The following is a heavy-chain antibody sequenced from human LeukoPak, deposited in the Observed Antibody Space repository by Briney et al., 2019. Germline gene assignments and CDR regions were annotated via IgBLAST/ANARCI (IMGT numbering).Heavy chain of an antibody. J-gene: IGHJ4*02. CDR3: ARLRGQLVVPYFDH. V-gene: IGHV4-59*12. CDR1: GDSISTYY. Sequence: SETLSLTCSFSGDSISTYYWSWIRQSPGKGLDWIGHIYPSGNTYYNSSLKSRVTISVDTSKSQFSLRLSSVTATDTAVYYCARLRGQLVVPYFDHWRQAILVTVSS. D-gene: IGHD6-13*01. CDR2: IYPSGNT.